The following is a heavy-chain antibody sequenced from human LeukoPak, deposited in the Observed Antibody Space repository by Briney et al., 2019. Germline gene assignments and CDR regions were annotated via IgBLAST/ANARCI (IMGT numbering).Heavy chain of an antibody. CDR1: GYTFSNYA. CDR3: AKGRGWEASYYYYYMDV. D-gene: IGHD1-26*01. J-gene: IGHJ6*03. Sequence: GGSLRLSCAASGYTFSNYAMHWVRQAPGKGLEWVAVILYDGSMKYYADSLKGRFTISRDNSKNTLYLQMNSLRAEDTAVYYCAKGRGWEASYYYYYMDVWGKGTTVTISS. CDR2: ILYDGSMK. V-gene: IGHV3-30*04.